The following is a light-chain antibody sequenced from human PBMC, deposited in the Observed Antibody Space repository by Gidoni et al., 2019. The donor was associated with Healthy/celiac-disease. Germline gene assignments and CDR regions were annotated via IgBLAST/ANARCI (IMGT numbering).Light chain of an antibody. Sequence: EIVLTQSPGTLSLSPGERATLSCRASHSVSSSYLAWYQQKPGQAPRLLIYGASSRATGIPDRFSGSGSGTDFTLTISRLEPEDFAVYDCQQYGSSPFTCGPGTKVDIK. V-gene: IGKV3-20*01. CDR2: GAS. CDR1: HSVSSSY. J-gene: IGKJ3*01. CDR3: QQYGSSPFT.